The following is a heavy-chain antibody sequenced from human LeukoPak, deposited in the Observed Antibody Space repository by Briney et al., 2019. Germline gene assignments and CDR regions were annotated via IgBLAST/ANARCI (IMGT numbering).Heavy chain of an antibody. V-gene: IGHV3-23*01. Sequence: GGSLRLSCAASGFAFNIYVMNWVRQAPGKGLEWVSGISGSGGGTYYADSVKGRFTISRDNFKNTLFLQMNSLRAEDTALYYCARDGPPYYYDSSGSAAFDIWGPGTMVTVSS. J-gene: IGHJ3*02. CDR1: GFAFNIYV. CDR2: ISGSGGGT. CDR3: ARDGPPYYYDSSGSAAFDI. D-gene: IGHD3-22*01.